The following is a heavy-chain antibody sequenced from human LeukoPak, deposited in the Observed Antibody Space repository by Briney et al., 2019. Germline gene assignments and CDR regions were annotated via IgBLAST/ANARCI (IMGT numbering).Heavy chain of an antibody. Sequence: PGRSLRLSCAASRFTFDDYAMHWVRQAPGKGLEWVSGISWNSGSIGYADSVKGRFTISRDNAKNSLYLQMNSLRAEDTALYYCAKAQGPIAAAGSYFDYWGQGTLVTVSS. CDR1: RFTFDDYA. CDR2: ISWNSGSI. J-gene: IGHJ4*02. V-gene: IGHV3-9*01. D-gene: IGHD6-13*01. CDR3: AKAQGPIAAAGSYFDY.